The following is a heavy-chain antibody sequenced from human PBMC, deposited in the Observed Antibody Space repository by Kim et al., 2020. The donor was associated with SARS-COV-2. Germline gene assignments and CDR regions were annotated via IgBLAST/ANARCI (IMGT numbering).Heavy chain of an antibody. CDR1: GFTFSTYA. D-gene: IGHD3-9*01. J-gene: IGHJ4*01. CDR3: AKVQAHYDILPGLDY. CDR2: ISYDGSKT. V-gene: IGHV3-30*18. Sequence: GGSLRLSCATFGFTFSTYAMHWVRQAPGKGLEYVALISYDGSKTYYGDSVKGRFTISRDNSKNTLSLQMNSLRAEDTAVYYFAKVQAHYDILPGLDYWG.